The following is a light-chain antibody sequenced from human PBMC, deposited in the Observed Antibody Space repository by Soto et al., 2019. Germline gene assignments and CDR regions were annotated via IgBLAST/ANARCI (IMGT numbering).Light chain of an antibody. CDR1: QSISSY. Sequence: DIQMTQSPSSLSASVGDRVTITCRASQSISSYLNWYQQKPGKAPKLLIYAASSLQSGVPSRFSGSGSGTDFTLTISSLQPEYFATDYGQQNYSTPPFTFGQGTRLEIK. V-gene: IGKV1-39*01. J-gene: IGKJ5*01. CDR2: AAS. CDR3: QQNYSTPPFT.